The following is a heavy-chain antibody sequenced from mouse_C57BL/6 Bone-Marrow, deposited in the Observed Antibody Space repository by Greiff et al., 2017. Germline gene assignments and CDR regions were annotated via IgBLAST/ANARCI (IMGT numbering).Heavy chain of an antibody. CDR2: INPNYGTT. D-gene: IGHD6-1*01. J-gene: IGHJ4*01. CDR1: GYTFTDYN. V-gene: IGHV1-39*01. CDR3: ARDCTNGEAGDF. Sequence: EVQLQQSGPELVKPGASVKISCKASGYTFTDYNMNWVKQSNGKSLEWIGVINPNYGTTSYNQKFKGKATLTVDQSSSTAYMQLNSLTSEDSAVYSGARDCTNGEAGDFWGRGTSVTVSA.